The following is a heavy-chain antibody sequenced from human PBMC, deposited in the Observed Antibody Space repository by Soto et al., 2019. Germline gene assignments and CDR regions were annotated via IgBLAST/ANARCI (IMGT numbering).Heavy chain of an antibody. V-gene: IGHV4-59*08. J-gene: IGHJ4*02. CDR3: ARHSGRYSSSWYGY. D-gene: IGHD6-13*01. CDR1: GGSISSYY. CDR2: IYYSGST. Sequence: QVQLQESGPGLVKPSETLSLTCTVSGGSISSYYWSWIRQPPGKGLEWIGYIYYSGSTNYNPSLKSRVTXXVXTXXNQFSLKLSSVTAADTAVHYCARHSGRYSSSWYGYWGQGTLVTVSS.